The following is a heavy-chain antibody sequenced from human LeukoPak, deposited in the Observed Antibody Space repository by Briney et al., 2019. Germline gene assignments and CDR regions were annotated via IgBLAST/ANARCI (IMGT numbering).Heavy chain of an antibody. J-gene: IGHJ4*02. D-gene: IGHD1-26*01. CDR3: ARFRSGSYIFDY. CDR2: IYTSGST. CDR1: GGSISSYY. V-gene: IGHV4-4*09. Sequence: SETLSLTCTVSGGSISSYYGSWLRQPPGKGLEWIGYIYTSGSTNYNPSLKSRVTISVDTSKNQFSLKLSSVTAADTAVYYCARFRSGSYIFDYWGQGTLVTVSS.